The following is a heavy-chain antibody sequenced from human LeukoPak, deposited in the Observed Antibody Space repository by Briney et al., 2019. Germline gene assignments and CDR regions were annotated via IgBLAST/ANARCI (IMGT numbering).Heavy chain of an antibody. CDR2: IYTSGST. V-gene: IGHV4-61*02. J-gene: IGHJ3*02. CDR3: ARGSLHYYDSSGHHAFDI. CDR1: CGSISSGSYY. D-gene: IGHD3-22*01. Sequence: SQTLSLTCTVSCGSISSGSYYWSWIRQPAGKGLEWIGRIYTSGSTNYNPSLKSRVTISVDTSKNQFSLKLSSVTAADTAVYYCARGSLHYYDSSGHHAFDIWGQGTMVTVSS.